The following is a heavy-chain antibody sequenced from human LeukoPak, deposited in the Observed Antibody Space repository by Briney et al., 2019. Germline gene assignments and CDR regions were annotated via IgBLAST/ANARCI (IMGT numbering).Heavy chain of an antibody. Sequence: PSETLSLTCTVSGVSIRGSNYSWGWIRPPPGKGLEWIGSTSYSEGTHYNPSLKSRLIMNIDTSKNQFSLKPSSVTAADTALYYCARHARYRSGEDWFDPWGQGTLVTVSS. CDR3: ARHARYRSGEDWFDP. J-gene: IGHJ5*02. D-gene: IGHD3-10*01. CDR2: TSYSEGT. V-gene: IGHV4-39*01. CDR1: GVSIRGSNYS.